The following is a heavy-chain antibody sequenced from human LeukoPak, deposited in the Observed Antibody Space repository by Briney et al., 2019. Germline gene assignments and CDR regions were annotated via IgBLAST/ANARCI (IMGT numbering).Heavy chain of an antibody. CDR1: GFTFSSYA. Sequence: GGSLRLSCAASGFTFSSYAMHWVRQAPGKGLEWVGVISYDGSNKYYADSVKGRFTTSRDNSKNTLYLQMNSLRAEDTAVYYCAREGPLRYFDCPDYWGQGTLVTVSS. J-gene: IGHJ4*02. CDR2: ISYDGSNK. V-gene: IGHV3-30-3*01. D-gene: IGHD3-9*01. CDR3: AREGPLRYFDCPDY.